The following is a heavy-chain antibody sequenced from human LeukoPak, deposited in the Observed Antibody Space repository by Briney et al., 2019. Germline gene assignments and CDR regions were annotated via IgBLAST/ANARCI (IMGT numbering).Heavy chain of an antibody. CDR1: GYTFTSYY. D-gene: IGHD6-19*01. Sequence: ASVKVSCKASGYTFTSYYMHWVRQAPGQGLEWMGIINPSGGSTSYAQKFQGRVTMTRDMSTSTVYMELSSLRSEDTAVYYCARGVAGPYYYYYMDVWGRGTTVTVSS. CDR2: INPSGGST. V-gene: IGHV1-46*01. CDR3: ARGVAGPYYYYYMDV. J-gene: IGHJ6*03.